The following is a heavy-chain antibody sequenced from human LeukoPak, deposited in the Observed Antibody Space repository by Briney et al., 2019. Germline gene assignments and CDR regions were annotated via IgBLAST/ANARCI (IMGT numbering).Heavy chain of an antibody. D-gene: IGHD2-2*02. CDR2: MNPNSRNT. Sequence: ASVKVSCKASGYTFTSYDINWVRQATGQGLEWMGWMNPNSRNTGYAQKFQGRVAMTRNTSISTAYMELSSLRSEDTAMYYCARAGYCSSTSCYTFDVWGEGTTVTVSS. CDR3: ARAGYCSSTSCYTFDV. J-gene: IGHJ6*04. V-gene: IGHV1-8*01. CDR1: GYTFTSYD.